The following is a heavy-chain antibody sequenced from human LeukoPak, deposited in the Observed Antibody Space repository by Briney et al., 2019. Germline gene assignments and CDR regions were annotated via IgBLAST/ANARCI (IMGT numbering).Heavy chain of an antibody. CDR3: ARRPYSSSWYYFDY. CDR2: ISNSGTT. V-gene: IGHV3-66*01. Sequence: GGSLRLSCAASGFSVSNNHVTWVRQAPGKGLEWVSVISNSGTTYYADSVKGRLTISRDNSKNTVYLQMNSLRAEDTAVYYCARRPYSSSWYYFDYWGQGTLVTVSS. D-gene: IGHD6-13*01. CDR1: GFSVSNNH. J-gene: IGHJ4*02.